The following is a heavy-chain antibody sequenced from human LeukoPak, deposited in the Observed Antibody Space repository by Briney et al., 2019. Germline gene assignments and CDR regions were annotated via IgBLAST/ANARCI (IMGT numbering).Heavy chain of an antibody. D-gene: IGHD3-22*01. CDR1: GGSFSGYY. J-gene: IGHJ6*03. Sequence: TSETLSLTCAVYGGSFSGYYWSWIRQPPGKGLEWIGEINHSGSTNYNLSLKSRVTISVDTSKNQFSLKLSSVTAADTAVYYCARRLNYYDSSGYYSHYYYYYYMDVWGKGTTVTVSS. CDR3: ARRLNYYDSSGYYSHYYYYYYMDV. V-gene: IGHV4-34*01. CDR2: INHSGST.